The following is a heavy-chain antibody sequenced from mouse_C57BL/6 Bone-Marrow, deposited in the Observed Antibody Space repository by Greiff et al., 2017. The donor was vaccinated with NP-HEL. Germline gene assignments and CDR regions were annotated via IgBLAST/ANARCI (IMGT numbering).Heavy chain of an antibody. CDR3: STLLLRSFYY. CDR2: INPSSGST. CDR1: GYTFTSYW. V-gene: IGHV1-7*01. Sequence: VQRVESGAELAKPGASVKLSCKASGYTFTSYWMHWVKQMPGQDLEWIGYINPSSGSTKYNPQFKDKATLTADKSTSTAYMQLSSLTYEDAAVYYYSTLLLRSFYYGGRGTTLTVTS. D-gene: IGHD1-1*01. J-gene: IGHJ2*01.